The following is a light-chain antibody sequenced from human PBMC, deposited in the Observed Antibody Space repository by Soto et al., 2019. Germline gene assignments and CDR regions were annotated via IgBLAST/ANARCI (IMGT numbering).Light chain of an antibody. CDR3: QQFGSSPPGT. Sequence: EIVLTQSPGTLSLSPGERATLSCRASQSVSSNYLVWYQQKPGQPPRLLIYGASSRATGIPDRFSGSGSGTDFTLTISRLKPEDFALYYCQQFGSSPPGTFGQGSKVEIE. CDR1: QSVSSNY. CDR2: GAS. J-gene: IGKJ1*01. V-gene: IGKV3-20*01.